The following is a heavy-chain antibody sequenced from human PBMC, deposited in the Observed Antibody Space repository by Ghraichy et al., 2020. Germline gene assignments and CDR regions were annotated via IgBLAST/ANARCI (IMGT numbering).Heavy chain of an antibody. CDR1: GGSISSSSYY. CDR3: ARLSEGAAAAEALCFDY. CDR2: IYYSGST. D-gene: IGHD6-13*01. Sequence: SQTLSLTCTVSGGSISSSSYYWGWIRQPPGKGLEWIGSIYYSGSTYYNPSLKSRVTISVDTSKNQFSLKLSSVTAADTAVYYCARLSEGAAAAEALCFDYWGQGTLVTVSS. V-gene: IGHV4-39*07. J-gene: IGHJ4*02.